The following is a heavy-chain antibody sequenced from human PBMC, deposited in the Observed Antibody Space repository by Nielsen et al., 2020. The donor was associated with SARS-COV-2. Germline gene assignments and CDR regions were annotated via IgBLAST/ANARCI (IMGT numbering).Heavy chain of an antibody. J-gene: IGHJ3*02. CDR3: VAGGSYPDAFDI. V-gene: IGHV4-39*07. D-gene: IGHD1-26*01. CDR2: IYYSGST. Sequence: SETLSLTCTVSGGSISSSSYYWGWIRQPPGKGLEWIGSIYYSGSTYYNPSLKSRVTISVDTSKNQFSLKLSSVTAADTAVYYCVAGGSYPDAFDIWGQGTMVTVSS. CDR1: GGSISSSSYY.